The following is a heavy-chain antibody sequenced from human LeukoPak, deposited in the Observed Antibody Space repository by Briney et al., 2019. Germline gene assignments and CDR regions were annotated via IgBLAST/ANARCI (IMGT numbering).Heavy chain of an antibody. D-gene: IGHD3-3*01. CDR1: GYSFTSYW. J-gene: IGHJ6*02. CDR3: ARDRRVIFGVVRALVYYGMDV. V-gene: IGHV7-4-1*02. CDR2: INTNTGNP. Sequence: GESLKISCKGSGYSFTSYWISWVRQMPGKGLEWMGRINTNTGNPTYAQGFTGRFVFSLDTSVSTAYLQISSLEAEDTAVYYCARDRRVIFGVVRALVYYGMDVWGQGATVTVSS.